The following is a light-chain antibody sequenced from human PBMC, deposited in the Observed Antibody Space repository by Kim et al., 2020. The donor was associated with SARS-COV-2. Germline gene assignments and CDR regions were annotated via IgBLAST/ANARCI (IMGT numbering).Light chain of an antibody. CDR2: DVS. CDR3: SSYTSSSTPYV. V-gene: IGLV2-14*03. Sequence: IPLSCHGTRRCVCPYNYVSLYQQHPGNAPKLLIYDVSNRPSGASNRFSGSKSGNTASLTISGLQAEDEADYYCSSYTSSSTPYVFGTGTKVTVL. CDR1: RRCVCPYNY. J-gene: IGLJ1*01.